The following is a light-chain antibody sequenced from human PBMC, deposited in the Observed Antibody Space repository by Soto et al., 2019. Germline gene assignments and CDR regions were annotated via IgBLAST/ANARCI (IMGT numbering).Light chain of an antibody. CDR2: DAS. V-gene: IGKV3-11*01. Sequence: EIVLTQSPATLSLSPGERATLSCRASQSVGRNLAWYQQKAGQSPRLLIYDASSRATGIPARFSGSGSGTDFPLTISTLEPEDFAVYYCQHRSNWPLTFGGGTKVEIK. J-gene: IGKJ4*01. CDR3: QHRSNWPLT. CDR1: QSVGRN.